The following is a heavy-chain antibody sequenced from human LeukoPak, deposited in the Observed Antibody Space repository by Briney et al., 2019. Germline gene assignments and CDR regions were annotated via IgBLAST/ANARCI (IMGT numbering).Heavy chain of an antibody. D-gene: IGHD2/OR15-2a*01. CDR1: GGTFSSYA. CDR3: AGNIGPWAKEPYYFDY. J-gene: IGHJ4*02. Sequence: GASVKVSCKASGGTFSSYAISWVRQAPGQGLEWMGRIIPIFGIANYAQKFQGRVTITADKSTSTAYMELSSLRSEDTAVYYCAGNIGPWAKEPYYFDYWGQGTLVTVSS. V-gene: IGHV1-69*04. CDR2: IIPIFGIA.